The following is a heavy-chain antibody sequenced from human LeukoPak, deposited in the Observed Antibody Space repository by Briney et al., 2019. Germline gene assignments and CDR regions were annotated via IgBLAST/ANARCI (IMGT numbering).Heavy chain of an antibody. V-gene: IGHV3-53*01. CDR1: GFNVRSNY. CDR2: IYSGGST. CDR3: ARASRIEPGWFDP. J-gene: IGHJ5*02. D-gene: IGHD1-14*01. Sequence: GGSLRLSCVASGFNVRSNYMSWVRQAPGKGLEGVSVIYSGGSTYYADSVKGRFTISRDSSKNTVYLQMNNLRAEDTAVYYCARASRIEPGWFDPWGQGTLVIVSS.